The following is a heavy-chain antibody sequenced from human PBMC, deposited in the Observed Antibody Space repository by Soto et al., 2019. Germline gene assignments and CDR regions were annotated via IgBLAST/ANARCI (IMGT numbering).Heavy chain of an antibody. J-gene: IGHJ6*02. CDR1: GYTFTSYG. CDR3: ARDDKAGTETYYYYYGMDV. CDR2: ISAYNGNT. V-gene: IGHV1-18*01. Sequence: GASVNVSCKASGYTFTSYGISWVRQAPGQGLEWMGWISAYNGNTNYAQKLQGRVTMTTDTSTSTAYMELRSLRADDTAVYYCARDDKAGTETYYYYYGMDVWGQGTTVTVSS. D-gene: IGHD6-13*01.